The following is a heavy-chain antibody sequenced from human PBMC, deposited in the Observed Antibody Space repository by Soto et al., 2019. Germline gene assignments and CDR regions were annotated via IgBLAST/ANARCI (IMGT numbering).Heavy chain of an antibody. J-gene: IGHJ4*02. D-gene: IGHD5-18*01. CDR3: ARVLKAGVTTD. CDR1: GGSFSGYY. CDR2: SNHVGST. V-gene: IGHV4-34*01. Sequence: QVQLQQWGAGLLKPSETLSLTCAVYGGSFSGYYWSWIRQPPGKGLEWIGESNHVGSTNYNPSLKSRVSMSVDPSKNQFSLRLTSVTAADTAVYYCARVLKAGVTTDWGQGTLGIVSS.